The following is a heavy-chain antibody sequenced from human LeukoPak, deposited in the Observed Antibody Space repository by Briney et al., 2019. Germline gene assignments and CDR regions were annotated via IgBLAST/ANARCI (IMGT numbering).Heavy chain of an antibody. D-gene: IGHD3-10*01. CDR3: ARERRGSFDY. Sequence: GRSLRLSCAAYGFTFSSYVMHWDRQAPGKGLEWVAVISYDGSNKYYADSVKGRFTISRDNSKNTLYLQMNSLRAEDTAVYYCARERRGSFDYWGQGTLVTVSS. V-gene: IGHV3-30*04. CDR2: ISYDGSNK. J-gene: IGHJ4*02. CDR1: GFTFSSYV.